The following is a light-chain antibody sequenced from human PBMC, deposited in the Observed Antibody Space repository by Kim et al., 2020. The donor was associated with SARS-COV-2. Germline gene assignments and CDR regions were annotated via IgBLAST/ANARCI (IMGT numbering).Light chain of an antibody. V-gene: IGKV3-20*01. CDR1: QSVSNTY. Sequence: GARATLSCRASQSVSNTYVAWSQQKPGQAPRLLIYGESRRATGIPDRFSGSGSETDFSLPISRLEPEDFAVYYCQQYSKSPHTFGQGTKVDIK. CDR3: QQYSKSPHT. CDR2: GES. J-gene: IGKJ1*01.